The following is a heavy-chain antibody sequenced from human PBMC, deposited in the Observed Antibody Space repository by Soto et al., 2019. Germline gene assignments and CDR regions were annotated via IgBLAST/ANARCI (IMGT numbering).Heavy chain of an antibody. CDR3: ASDAYLTDYGDSEHFDY. CDR2: IIPILGIA. CDR1: GGTFSSYT. D-gene: IGHD4-17*01. J-gene: IGHJ4*02. Sequence: QVQLVQSGAEVKKPGSSVKVSCKASGGTFSSYTISWVRQAPGQGLEWMGRIIPILGIANYAQKFQGRVTLTADKSTSKADMELSSLRSEDTAVYYCASDAYLTDYGDSEHFDYWGQGTLVTVSS. V-gene: IGHV1-69*02.